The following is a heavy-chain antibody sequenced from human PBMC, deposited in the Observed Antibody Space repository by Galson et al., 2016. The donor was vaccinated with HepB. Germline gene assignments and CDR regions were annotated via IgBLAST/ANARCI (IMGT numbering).Heavy chain of an antibody. CDR2: IWYDGSNK. V-gene: IGHV3-33*01. CDR1: GFTFITYG. J-gene: IGHJ4*02. Sequence: SLRLSCAASGFTFITYGMHWVRQAPGKGLEWVAVIWYDGSNKYHADSVKGRFTISRDNSKNTLYLQVNSLGAEDTALYYCARGGYYYDSGDSPIDYWGQGTLVTVSS. CDR3: ARGGYYYDSGDSPIDY. D-gene: IGHD3-22*01.